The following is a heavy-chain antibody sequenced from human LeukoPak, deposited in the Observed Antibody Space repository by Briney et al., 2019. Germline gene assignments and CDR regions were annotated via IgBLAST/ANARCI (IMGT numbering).Heavy chain of an antibody. CDR3: ARTGSSWLGWFDP. Sequence: SETLSLTCAVPGYSISSSNWWGWIRQPPGKGLEWIGYIYYSGSTYYNPSLKSRVTMSVDTSKNQFSLKLSSVTAVDTAVYYCARTGSSWLGWFDPWGQGTLVTVSS. CDR1: GYSISSSNW. CDR2: IYYSGST. D-gene: IGHD6-13*01. V-gene: IGHV4-28*01. J-gene: IGHJ5*02.